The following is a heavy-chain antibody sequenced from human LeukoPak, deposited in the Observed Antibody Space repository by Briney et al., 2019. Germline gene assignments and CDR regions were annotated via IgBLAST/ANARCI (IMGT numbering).Heavy chain of an antibody. CDR3: ARAPGMGDY. CDR2: INPNSGGT. V-gene: IGHV1-2*02. J-gene: IGHJ4*02. CDR1: GYTFTGYY. Sequence: ASVKVSCKASGYTFTGYYLHWVRQAPGQGLEWMGWINPNSGGTNYAQKFQGRVTMTRDTSMNTAYMEVNRLRSDDTAVYYCARAPGMGDYWGQGTLVTVSS. D-gene: IGHD6-13*01.